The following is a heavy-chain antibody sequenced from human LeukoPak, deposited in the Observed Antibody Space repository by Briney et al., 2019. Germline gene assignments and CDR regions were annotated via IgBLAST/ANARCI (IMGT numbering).Heavy chain of an antibody. CDR2: INDSGRT. CDR1: GGSFSNYY. Sequence: SETLSLTCAVYGGSFSNYYWSWIRQTPGKGMEWIGEINDSGRTNYNPSLMSRVTVSVDASKNQFSLRLTSVTATDTAVYYCARRWNYGRNYYIDAWGKGATVSVSS. V-gene: IGHV4-34*01. D-gene: IGHD1-7*01. CDR3: ARRWNYGRNYYIDA. J-gene: IGHJ6*03.